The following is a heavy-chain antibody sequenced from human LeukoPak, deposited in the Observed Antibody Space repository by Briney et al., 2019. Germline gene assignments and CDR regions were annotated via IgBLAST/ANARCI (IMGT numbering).Heavy chain of an antibody. V-gene: IGHV3-21*01. D-gene: IGHD2-15*01. CDR1: GFTFSSYS. CDR2: ISSSSSYI. CDR3: ARVDICSGGSCYEAPFDY. Sequence: GGSLRLSCAASGFTFSSYSMNWVRQAPGKGLEWVSSISSSSSYIYYADSVKGRFTISRDNAKNSLYLQMNSLRAEDTAVYYCARVDICSGGSCYEAPFDYWGQGTLVTVSS. J-gene: IGHJ4*02.